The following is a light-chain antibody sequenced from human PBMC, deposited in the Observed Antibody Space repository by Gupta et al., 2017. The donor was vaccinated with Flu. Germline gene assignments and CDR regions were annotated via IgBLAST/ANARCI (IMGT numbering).Light chain of an antibody. CDR2: AAS. CDR1: QSISRS. J-gene: IGKJ1*01. Sequence: SSLSASVGDSVTITCRASQSISRSLNWYQQRPGKAPKLLIYAASSLQSGIPSRFSGSGSGTDFTLTISSRQPEDSATYYCQQTYATPPDTFGQGTRVQIK. V-gene: IGKV1-39*01. CDR3: QQTYATPPDT.